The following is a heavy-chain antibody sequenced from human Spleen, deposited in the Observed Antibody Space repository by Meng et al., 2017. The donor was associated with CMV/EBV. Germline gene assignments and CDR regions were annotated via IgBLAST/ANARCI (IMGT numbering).Heavy chain of an antibody. CDR3: ARGYSYGSGYFDY. V-gene: IGHV1-46*01. Sequence: ASVKVSCKASGYTFTSYYMHWVRQAPGQGLEWMGIINPSGGSTTYAQKFQGRVTMTRDRDSSTTTVYMELRSLRSEDTAVYYCARGYSYGSGYFDYWGQGTLVTVSS. D-gene: IGHD5-18*01. CDR1: GYTFTSYY. CDR2: INPSGGST. J-gene: IGHJ4*02.